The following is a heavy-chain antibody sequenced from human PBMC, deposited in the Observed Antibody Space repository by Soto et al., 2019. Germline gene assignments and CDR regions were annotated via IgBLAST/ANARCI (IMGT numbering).Heavy chain of an antibody. Sequence: GGSLRLSCAASGFTFSSYGMHWVRQAPGKGLEWVAVISYDGSNKYYADSVKGRFTISRDNSKNTLYLQMNSLRAEDTAVYYCAKDEGGGWYPVFDYWGQGTLVTVSS. CDR2: ISYDGSNK. CDR3: AKDEGGGWYPVFDY. V-gene: IGHV3-30*18. D-gene: IGHD6-19*01. CDR1: GFTFSSYG. J-gene: IGHJ4*02.